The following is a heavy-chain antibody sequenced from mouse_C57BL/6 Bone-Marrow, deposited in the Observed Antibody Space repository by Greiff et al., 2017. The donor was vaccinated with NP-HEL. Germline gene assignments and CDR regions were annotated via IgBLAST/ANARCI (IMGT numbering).Heavy chain of an antibody. D-gene: IGHD2-12*01. J-gene: IGHJ3*02. V-gene: IGHV5-15*01. CDR3: GGCLYSPPFGC. CDR2: ISNLAYST. CDR1: GFTFSDYG. Sequence: EVQGVESGGGLVQPGGSLKLSCAASGFTFSDYGMAWVRQAPRKGLEWVASISNLAYSTYYADTVTGRFTISRDNAKNTLYLEMSSLTYEDTAVYYCGGCLYSPPFGCWGQGTLVTVSA.